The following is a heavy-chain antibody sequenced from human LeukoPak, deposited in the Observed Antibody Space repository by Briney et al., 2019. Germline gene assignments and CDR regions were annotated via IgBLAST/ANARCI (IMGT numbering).Heavy chain of an antibody. CDR3: ARASGNYGPIPFDR. D-gene: IGHD4/OR15-4a*01. Sequence: GASVKVSCKASGYTFTGYYIHWVRQAPGQGLEWMGWINPNSGGTSYALKFQGRVTMTRDTSISTAYMELSRLRSDDTAVYYCARASGNYGPIPFDRWGQGTLVTVSS. CDR2: INPNSGGT. V-gene: IGHV1-2*02. CDR1: GYTFTGYY. J-gene: IGHJ4*02.